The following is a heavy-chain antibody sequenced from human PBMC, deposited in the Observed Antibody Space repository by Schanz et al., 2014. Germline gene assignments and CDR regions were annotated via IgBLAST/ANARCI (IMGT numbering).Heavy chain of an antibody. CDR1: GVSIVSGEV. D-gene: IGHD6-13*01. CDR2: VHHSGNA. V-gene: IGHV4-4*02. CDR3: ARGGIAAAGTRXXXH. J-gene: IGHJ1*01. Sequence: QVELQESGPRLVKPSGTLSLICTVSGVSIVSGEVWSWVRQSPDKGLEWIGQVHHSGNAVYNPSLKGRVTISADASXXXFSRRLTSVTAAXXXXXXCARGGIAAAGTRXXXHWGQGTXXXVSS.